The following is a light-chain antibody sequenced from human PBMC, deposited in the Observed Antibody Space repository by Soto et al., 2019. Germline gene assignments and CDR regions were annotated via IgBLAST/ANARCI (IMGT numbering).Light chain of an antibody. CDR3: QQVNVYPIP. CDR2: TAS. V-gene: IGKV1-9*01. CDR1: QSINRY. Sequence: DIQMNNSPPALSATVKYRVAMTCRASQSINRYFAWYQQKPGKAPKLLLYTASTLQRGVPSRFSGSGSGTEFTLTISSLQPEDFAPYHCQQVNVYPIPFGQGTRLENK. J-gene: IGKJ5*01.